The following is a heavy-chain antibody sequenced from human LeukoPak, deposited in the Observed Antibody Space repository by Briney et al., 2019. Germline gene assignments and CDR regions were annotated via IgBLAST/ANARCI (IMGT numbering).Heavy chain of an antibody. J-gene: IGHJ4*02. CDR2: IYYSGNT. CDR1: GGSFSGYY. D-gene: IGHD5-24*01. V-gene: IGHV4-59*01. Sequence: SETLSLTCAVYGGSFSGYYWSWIRQPPGKGLEWIGYIYYSGNTNYNPSLKSRITISVDTSKNQFSLKLSSVTAADTAVYYCTRDKGRVFDYWGQGTLVTVSS. CDR3: TRDKGRVFDY.